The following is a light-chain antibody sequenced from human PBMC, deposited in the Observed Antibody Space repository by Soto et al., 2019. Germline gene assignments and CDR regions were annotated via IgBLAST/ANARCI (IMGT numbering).Light chain of an antibody. J-gene: IGKJ5*01. CDR2: DAS. CDR3: QQRSNWPPEIT. CDR1: QSVSSY. Sequence: EIVLTQSPATLSLSPGERATLSCRASQSVSSYLAWYQQKPGQAPRLLIYDASNRATCIPARFSGSGSGTDFTLTISSLGPEDFAVYYCQQRSNWPPEITFGQGTRLEIK. V-gene: IGKV3-11*01.